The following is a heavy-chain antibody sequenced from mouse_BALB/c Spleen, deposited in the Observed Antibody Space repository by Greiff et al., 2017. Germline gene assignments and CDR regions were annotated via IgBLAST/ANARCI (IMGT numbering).Heavy chain of an antibody. Sequence: EVKLVESGGGLVKPGGSLKLSCAASGFTFSDYYMYWVRQTPEKRLEWVATISDGGSYTYYPDSVKGRFTISRDNAKNNLYLQMSSLKSEDTAMYYGARGKAYYYAMDYWGQGTSVTVSS. J-gene: IGHJ4*01. CDR1: GFTFSDYY. V-gene: IGHV5-4*02. CDR3: ARGKAYYYAMDY. CDR2: ISDGGSYT.